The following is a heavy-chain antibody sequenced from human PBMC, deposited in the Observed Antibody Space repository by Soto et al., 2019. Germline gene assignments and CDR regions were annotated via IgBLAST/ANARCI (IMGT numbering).Heavy chain of an antibody. Sequence: GGSLRLSCAASGFTVSSNYMSWVRQAPGKGLEWVSVIYSGGSTYYADSVKGRFTISRDNSKNTLYLQMNSLRAEDTAVYYCARLMVLYYFDYWGQGTLVTVSS. V-gene: IGHV3-53*01. CDR2: IYSGGST. D-gene: IGHD2-8*01. CDR3: ARLMVLYYFDY. CDR1: GFTVSSNY. J-gene: IGHJ4*02.